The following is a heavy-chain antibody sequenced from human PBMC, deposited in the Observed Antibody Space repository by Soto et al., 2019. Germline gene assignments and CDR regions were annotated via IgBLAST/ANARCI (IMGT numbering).Heavy chain of an antibody. CDR3: ARVSDTAMVDYGMAV. V-gene: IGHV4-34*01. D-gene: IGHD5-18*01. CDR2: INHSGST. J-gene: IGHJ6*02. CDR1: GGSFSGYY. Sequence: SETLSLTCAVYGGSFSGYYWSWIRQPPGKGLEWIGEINHSGSTNYNPSLKSRVTISVDTSKNQFSLKLSSVTAADTAVYYCARVSDTAMVDYGMAVWGQGTTVNVSS.